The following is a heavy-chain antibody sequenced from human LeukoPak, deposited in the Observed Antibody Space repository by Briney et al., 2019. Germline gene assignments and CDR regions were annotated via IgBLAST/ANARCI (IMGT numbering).Heavy chain of an antibody. CDR1: GGSISGYY. CDR3: ARGKQQLAKLNWFDP. Sequence: PSETLSLTCTVSGGSISGYYWSWIRLPPGKGLEWIGYIYYSGSTNYNPSLKSRVTISVDTSKNQFSLKLSSVTAADTAVYYCARGKQQLAKLNWFDPWGQGTLVTVSS. J-gene: IGHJ5*02. V-gene: IGHV4-59*01. CDR2: IYYSGST. D-gene: IGHD6-13*01.